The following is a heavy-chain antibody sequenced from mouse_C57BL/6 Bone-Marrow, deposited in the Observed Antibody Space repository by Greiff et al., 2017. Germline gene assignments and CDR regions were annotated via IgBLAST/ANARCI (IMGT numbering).Heavy chain of an antibody. CDR3: ASPFTTALDWYFDV. CDR1: GFSLTSYG. V-gene: IGHV2-2*01. Sequence: VKLVESGPGLVQPSQSLSITCTVSGFSLTSYGVHWVRQSPGKGLEWLGVIWSGGSTDYNAAFISRLSISKDNSKSQVFFKMNSLQADDTAIYYCASPFTTALDWYFDVWGTGTTVTVSS. J-gene: IGHJ1*03. CDR2: IWSGGST. D-gene: IGHD1-2*01.